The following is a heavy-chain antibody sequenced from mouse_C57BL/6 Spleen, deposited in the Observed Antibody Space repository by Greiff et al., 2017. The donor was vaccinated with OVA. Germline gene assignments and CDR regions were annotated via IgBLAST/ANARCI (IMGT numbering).Heavy chain of an antibody. CDR2: FYPGSGSI. D-gene: IGHD2-3*01. V-gene: IGHV1-62-2*01. CDR3: ARHEEGGYDGYYGGDYFDY. CDR1: GYTFTEYT. Sequence: QVQLQQSGAELVKPGASVKLSCKASGYTFTEYTIHWVKQRSGQGLEWIGWFYPGSGSIKYNEKFKDKATLTADKSSSTVYMELSRLTSEDSAVYFCARHEEGGYDGYYGGDYFDYSGQGTTLTVSS. J-gene: IGHJ2*01.